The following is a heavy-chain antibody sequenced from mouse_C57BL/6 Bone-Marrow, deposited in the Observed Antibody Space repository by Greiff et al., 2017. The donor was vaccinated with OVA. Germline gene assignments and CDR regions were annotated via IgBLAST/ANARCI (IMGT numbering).Heavy chain of an antibody. CDR3: ARSGWLRWYFDV. D-gene: IGHD2-2*01. Sequence: EVKLQESGPELVKPGASVKISCKASGYSFTDYNMNWVKQSNGKSLEWIGVINPNYGTTSYNQKFKGKATLTVDQSSSTAYMQLNSLTSEDSAVYYCARSGWLRWYFDVWGTGTTVTVSS. CDR2: INPNYGTT. CDR1: GYSFTDYN. J-gene: IGHJ1*03. V-gene: IGHV1-39*01.